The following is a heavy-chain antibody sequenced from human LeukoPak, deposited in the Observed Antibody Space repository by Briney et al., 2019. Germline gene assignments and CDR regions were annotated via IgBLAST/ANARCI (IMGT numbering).Heavy chain of an antibody. V-gene: IGHV4-59*08. D-gene: IGHD6-13*01. CDR3: ARHRYSSSWYYGELDP. J-gene: IGHJ5*02. CDR1: GGSISSYY. CDR2: IYYSGST. Sequence: SETLSPTCTVSGGSISSYYWSWIRQPPGKGLEWIGYIYYSGSTNYNPSLKSRVTISVDTSKNQFSLKLSSVTAADTAVYYCARHRYSSSWYYGELDPWGQGTLVTVSS.